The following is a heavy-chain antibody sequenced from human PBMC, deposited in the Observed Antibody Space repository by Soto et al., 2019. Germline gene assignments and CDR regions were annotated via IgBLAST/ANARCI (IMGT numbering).Heavy chain of an antibody. D-gene: IGHD2-8*01. CDR2: IKSKIDGGTS. CDR1: GFTFSHAW. J-gene: IGHJ6*02. V-gene: IGHV3-15*07. CDR3: ATMGHCSNGVCSYYYYGMDV. Sequence: EVQLVESGGGLVKPGGSLRLSCGASGFTFSHAWMSWVRQAPGKGLEWVGRIKSKIDGGTSDYAAPVKGRFSISRDDSKGTLFLQMNSLKTEDTAVYFCATMGHCSNGVCSYYYYGMDVWGLGTTVTVSS.